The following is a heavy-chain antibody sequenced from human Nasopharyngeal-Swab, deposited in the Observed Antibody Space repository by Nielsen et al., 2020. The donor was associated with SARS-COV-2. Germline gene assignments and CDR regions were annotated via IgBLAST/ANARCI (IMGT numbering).Heavy chain of an antibody. CDR2: IYYSGST. J-gene: IGHJ5*02. Sequence: WIRQPPGRGLEWIGSIYYSGSTYYNPSLKSRVTLSVDTSKNQFSLKLSSVTAADTAVYYCARQGYCSSTSCDNWFDPWGQGTLVTVSS. D-gene: IGHD2-2*01. V-gene: IGHV4-39*01. CDR3: ARQGYCSSTSCDNWFDP.